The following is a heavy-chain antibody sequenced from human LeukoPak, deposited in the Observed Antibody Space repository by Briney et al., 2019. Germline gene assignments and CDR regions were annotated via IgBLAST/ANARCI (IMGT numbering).Heavy chain of an antibody. CDR1: GFSFSNYA. Sequence: PGGSLRLSCAASGFSFSNYAMHWVRQAPGKGLEWVAVISYDGSRKYYADSVKGRFTISRDNSENTVYLQMNSLKTEDTAVYYCTTDARVTMVRGVPDVWGQGTTVTVSS. CDR2: ISYDGSRK. V-gene: IGHV3-30-3*01. D-gene: IGHD3-10*01. CDR3: TTDARVTMVRGVPDV. J-gene: IGHJ6*02.